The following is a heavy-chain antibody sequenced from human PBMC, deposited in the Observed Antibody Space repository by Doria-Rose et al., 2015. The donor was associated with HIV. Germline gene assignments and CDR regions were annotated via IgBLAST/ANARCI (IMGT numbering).Heavy chain of an antibody. CDR2: MFSDDER. V-gene: IGHV2-26*01. CDR3: ARIKSSRWYHKYYFDF. Sequence: QESGPVLVKPTETLTLTCTVSGVSLSSPGMGVSWIRQPPGKALEWLANMFSDDERSYNTSLKSRLAISRGTSKSQVVLTMTDMDPVDTATYYCARIKSSRWYHKYYFDFWGQGTLVIVSA. J-gene: IGHJ4*02. CDR1: GVSLSSPGMG. D-gene: IGHD6-13*01.